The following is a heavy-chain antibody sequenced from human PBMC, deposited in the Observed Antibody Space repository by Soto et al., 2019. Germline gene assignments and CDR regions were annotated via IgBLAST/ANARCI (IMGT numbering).Heavy chain of an antibody. CDR3: AKCNDYDFWSGYLKLDY. CDR1: GFTFSSYS. J-gene: IGHJ4*02. D-gene: IGHD3-3*01. CDR2: ISSSSSTI. Sequence: GGSLTLSCAASGFTFSSYSMNWVRQAPGKGLEWVTYISSSSSTIYYADSVKGRFTISRDNSKNTLYLQMNSLRAEDPAVYYCAKCNDYDFWSGYLKLDYCSQGTLVTVSS. V-gene: IGHV3-48*01.